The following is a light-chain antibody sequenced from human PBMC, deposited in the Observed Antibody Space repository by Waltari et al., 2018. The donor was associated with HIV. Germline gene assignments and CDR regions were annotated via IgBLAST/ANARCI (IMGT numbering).Light chain of an antibody. V-gene: IGLV2-11*01. Sequence: QSALTQPPSVSGSPGQSVTISCTGTTSDVGYYNYVSWYQQYPGKAPKLIIFGVTQRPSGVRERFSGPKSGNTASLTISGLQPADEADYFCCAYAAGHVSYVFGNGTAVAVL. CDR3: CAYAAGHVSYV. CDR1: TSDVGYYNY. J-gene: IGLJ1*01. CDR2: GVT.